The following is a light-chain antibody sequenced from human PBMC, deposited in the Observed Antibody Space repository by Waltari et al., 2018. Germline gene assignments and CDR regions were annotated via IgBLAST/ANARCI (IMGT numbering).Light chain of an antibody. Sequence: EIVLTQSPATLSLSPGERATLSCRASQSVSSSLAWYQQKPGQAPWLLIYDASKRATGIPARFSGSGSGTDFTLTIGGLEPEDFAVYYCQQRSDWPFTFGQGTKLEI. CDR2: DAS. J-gene: IGKJ2*01. V-gene: IGKV3-11*01. CDR3: QQRSDWPFT. CDR1: QSVSSS.